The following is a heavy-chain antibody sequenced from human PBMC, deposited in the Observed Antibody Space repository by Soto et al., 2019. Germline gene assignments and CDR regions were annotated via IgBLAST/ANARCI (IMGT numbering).Heavy chain of an antibody. D-gene: IGHD6-19*01. CDR3: ARGLSSSAYLDY. V-gene: IGHV4-39*01. CDR1: GGPISSSGDY. CDR2: ISNSGST. J-gene: IGHJ4*02. Sequence: QLQLQESGPGLVKPSETLSLTYTVTGGPISSSGDYWGWVRQTPGKGLEWIGTISNSGSTYYNPSVMSRVTISVDTSKKQFSLRLISVTAADTAVYYCARGLSSSAYLDYWGQGTLVTVSS.